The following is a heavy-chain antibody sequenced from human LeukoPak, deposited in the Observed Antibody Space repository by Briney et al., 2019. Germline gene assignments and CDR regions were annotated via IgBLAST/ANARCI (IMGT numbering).Heavy chain of an antibody. D-gene: IGHD3-10*01. J-gene: IGHJ4*02. CDR3: ARDVFYYGSGTPHY. CDR2: ISYDGSNK. CDR1: GFTFDIYA. Sequence: GRSLRLSCAASGFTFDIYAMHWVRQAPGKGLEWVAVISYDGSNKYYADSVKGRFTISRDNSKKTLYLQMNSLRAEDTAVYYCARDVFYYGSGTPHYWGQGTLVTVSS. V-gene: IGHV3-30-3*01.